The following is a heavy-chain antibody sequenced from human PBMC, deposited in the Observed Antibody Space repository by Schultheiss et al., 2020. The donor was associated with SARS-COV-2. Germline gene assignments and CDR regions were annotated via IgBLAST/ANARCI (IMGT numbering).Heavy chain of an antibody. CDR2: ISGSGGST. CDR1: GFTFSSYA. CDR3: ARVTDYYYYYYMDV. V-gene: IGHV3-23*01. J-gene: IGHJ6*03. Sequence: GGSLRLSCAASGFTFSSYAMSWVRQAPGKGLEWVSAISGSGGSTYYADSVKGRFTISRDNSKNTLYLQMNSLRAEDTAVYYCARVTDYYYYYYMDVWGKGTTVTVSS.